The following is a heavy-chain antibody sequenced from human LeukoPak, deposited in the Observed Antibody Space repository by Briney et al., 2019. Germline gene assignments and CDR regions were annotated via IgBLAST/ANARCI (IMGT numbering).Heavy chain of an antibody. Sequence: GGSLRLSCVASGFTFSSRDWMTWVRQAPGKGLEWVANIKQDGSEKNYVDSVKGRFTISRDNAKNSLYLQMNSLRAEDTALYYCVRGSTVVSRGYFYYYMDVWGKGTTVTVSS. CDR3: VRGSTVVSRGYFYYYMDV. CDR2: IKQDGSEK. CDR1: GFTFSSRDW. V-gene: IGHV3-7*03. D-gene: IGHD4-23*01. J-gene: IGHJ6*03.